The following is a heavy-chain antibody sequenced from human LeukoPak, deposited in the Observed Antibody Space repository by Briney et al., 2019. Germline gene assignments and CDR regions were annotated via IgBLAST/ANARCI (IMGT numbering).Heavy chain of an antibody. J-gene: IGHJ6*02. CDR1: GFTFSSYW. Sequence: GGSLRLSCAASGFTFSSYWMSWVRQAPGKGLEWVANIKQEGSEKYYVDSVKGRFTISRDNAKNSLYLQMNSLRAEDTAVYYCARDPYSSSWYLDYYYYGMDVWGQGTTVTVSS. CDR2: IKQEGSEK. CDR3: ARDPYSSSWYLDYYYYGMDV. V-gene: IGHV3-7*01. D-gene: IGHD6-13*01.